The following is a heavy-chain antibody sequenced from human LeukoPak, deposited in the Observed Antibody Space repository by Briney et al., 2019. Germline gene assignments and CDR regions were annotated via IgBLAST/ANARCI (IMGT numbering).Heavy chain of an antibody. CDR3: AVAYCGGDCYSDYYYYGMDV. V-gene: IGHV1-18*01. J-gene: IGHJ6*02. CDR1: GYTFTTYG. Sequence: ASVKVSCKASGYTFTTYGISWMRQAPGQGLEWMGWISVYNGNTDYAQKVQGRVTMTRNTSISTAYMELSSLRSEDTAVYYCAVAYCGGDCYSDYYYYGMDVWGQGTTVTVSS. D-gene: IGHD2-21*02. CDR2: ISVYNGNT.